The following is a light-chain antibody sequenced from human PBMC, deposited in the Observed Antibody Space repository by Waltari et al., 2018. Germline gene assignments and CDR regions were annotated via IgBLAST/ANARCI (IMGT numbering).Light chain of an antibody. CDR3: QQRSNWIT. J-gene: IGKJ5*01. CDR2: DAS. V-gene: IGKV3-11*01. CDR1: QSVSSY. Sequence: EIMLTQSPATLSFSPGERATLSCRASQSVSSYLAWYQQKPGQAPRLLTYDASNRATGIPARFSGSGSGTDFTLTISSLEPEDFAVYYCQQRSNWITFGQGTRLEIK.